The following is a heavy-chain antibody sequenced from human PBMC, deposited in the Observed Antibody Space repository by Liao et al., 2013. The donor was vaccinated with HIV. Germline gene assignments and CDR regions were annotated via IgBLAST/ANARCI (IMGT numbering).Heavy chain of an antibody. CDR2: IDYSGTT. J-gene: IGHJ3*01. Sequence: QVLLQESGPGLLKASETLSLTCTVSGGSVSSSYYWGWVRQPPGKGLEWIGHIDYSGTTRYSPSVRSRVTMSIDTSKKQFSLKLSSVTAADTAVYYCARTRMNWNDVWEAFDVWGQGTMVSVSS. D-gene: IGHD1-1*01. V-gene: IGHV4-61*01. CDR1: GGSVSSSYY. CDR3: ARTRMNWNDVWEAFDV.